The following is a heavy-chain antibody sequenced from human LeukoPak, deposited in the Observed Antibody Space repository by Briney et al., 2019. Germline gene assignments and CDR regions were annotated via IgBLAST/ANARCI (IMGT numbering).Heavy chain of an antibody. Sequence: PSETLSLTCTVSGGSISSSSYYWGWIRQPPGKGLEWIGSIYYSGSTHYNPSLKSRVTISVDTSKNQFSLKLSSVTAADTAVYYCARRVAVDYFDYWGQGTLVTVSS. V-gene: IGHV4-39*01. D-gene: IGHD6-19*01. CDR2: IYYSGST. CDR3: ARRVAVDYFDY. J-gene: IGHJ4*02. CDR1: GGSISSSSYY.